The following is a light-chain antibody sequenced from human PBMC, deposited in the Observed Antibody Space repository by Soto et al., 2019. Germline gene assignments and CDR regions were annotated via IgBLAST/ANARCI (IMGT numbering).Light chain of an antibody. CDR2: ADN. CDR1: SSNIGAAMD. Sequence: QSVLTQPASVSGAPGQAVTISCTGSSSNIGAAMDVHWYQQFPGKAPKLLIYADNNRPSGAPDRFSGARSGTSASLVITGLQAEDEADYYCAAWDDSLNGWVFGGGTKVTVL. CDR3: AAWDDSLNGWV. V-gene: IGLV1-40*01. J-gene: IGLJ3*02.